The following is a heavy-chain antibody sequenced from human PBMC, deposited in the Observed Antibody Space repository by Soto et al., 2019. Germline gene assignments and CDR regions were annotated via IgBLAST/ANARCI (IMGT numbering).Heavy chain of an antibody. D-gene: IGHD1-1*01. V-gene: IGHV4-39*01. CDR3: ARRLTGSSNFDN. Sequence: SETLSLTCTVPGGSISSSNYRWVWIRQAPGRGLEWIGNVYSSGTTYYTPSLKSRVTISLDTSKNQFSLNLRSVTAADTAVYYGARRLTGSSNFDNWGQGALVTGSS. CDR1: GGSISSSNYR. CDR2: VYSSGTT. J-gene: IGHJ4*02.